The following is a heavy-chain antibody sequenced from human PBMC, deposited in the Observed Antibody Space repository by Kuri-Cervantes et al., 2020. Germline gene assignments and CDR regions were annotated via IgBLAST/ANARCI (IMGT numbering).Heavy chain of an antibody. CDR3: ATHSVRATTSWGYFDY. CDR1: GYTFTSYY. D-gene: IGHD1-26*01. V-gene: IGHV1-46*01. CDR2: INPSGGST. J-gene: IGHJ4*02. Sequence: ASVKVSCKASGYTFTSYYMHWVRQAPGQGLEWMGIINPSGGSTSYAQKFQGRVTMTRDTSTSTVYMELSSLRSEDTAVYYCATHSVRATTSWGYFDYWGQGTLVTVSS.